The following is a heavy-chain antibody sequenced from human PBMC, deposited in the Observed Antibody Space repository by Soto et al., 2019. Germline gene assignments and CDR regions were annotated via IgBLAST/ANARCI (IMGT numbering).Heavy chain of an antibody. CDR1: GGSFSGYY. Sequence: PSETLSLTCAVYGGSFSGYYCSWIRQPPGKGLEWIGSIYNIGTSYSNPSLKSRLTMSVDAPKNQFSLKLKSVTAADTAVSYCAAPLDDYGINSFVWGRGILVIVSS. CDR2: IYNIGTS. J-gene: IGHJ4*02. CDR3: AAPLDDYGINSFV. D-gene: IGHD4-17*01. V-gene: IGHV4-34*01.